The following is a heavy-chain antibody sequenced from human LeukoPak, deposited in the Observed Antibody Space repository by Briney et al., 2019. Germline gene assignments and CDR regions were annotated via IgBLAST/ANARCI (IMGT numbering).Heavy chain of an antibody. CDR2: IKSKADGGTT. CDR1: GFTFSNAW. D-gene: IGHD2-2*02. Sequence: PGGSLRLSCAASGFTFSNAWMTWVRQAPGKGLDWVGRIKSKADGGTTDYAAPVKGRFTISRDDSNNILYLQMNSLKTEDTAVYYCSTKELSYPDYYGMDVWGQGTTVTVSS. V-gene: IGHV3-15*01. CDR3: STKELSYPDYYGMDV. J-gene: IGHJ6*02.